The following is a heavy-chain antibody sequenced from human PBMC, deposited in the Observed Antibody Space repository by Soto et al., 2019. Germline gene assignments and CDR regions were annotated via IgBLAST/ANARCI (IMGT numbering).Heavy chain of an antibody. J-gene: IGHJ3*02. Sequence: SETLSLTCTVSGGSVSSGSYYWSWIRQPPGKGLEWIGYIYYSGSTNYNPSLKSRVTISVDTSKNQFSLKLSSVTAADTAVYYCARDRERYCSGGSCSPGAFDIWAKGQWSPSPQ. V-gene: IGHV4-61*01. CDR3: ARDRERYCSGGSCSPGAFDI. CDR2: IYYSGST. D-gene: IGHD2-15*01. CDR1: GGSVSSGSYY.